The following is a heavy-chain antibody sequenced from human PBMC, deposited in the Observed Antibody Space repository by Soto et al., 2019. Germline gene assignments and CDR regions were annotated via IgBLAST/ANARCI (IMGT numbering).Heavy chain of an antibody. D-gene: IGHD2-2*01. CDR2: IYYSGST. CDR3: ARDDPREPAATTTYGMDV. CDR1: GGSISSGDYY. J-gene: IGHJ6*02. Sequence: QVQLQESGPGLVKPSQTLSLTCTVSGGSISSGDYYWSWIRQPPGKGLEWIGYIYYSGSTYYNPSLKGRVTIAVDTSKNKFSLKLSSVTAADTAVYYCARDDPREPAATTTYGMDVWGQGTTVTVS. V-gene: IGHV4-30-4*01.